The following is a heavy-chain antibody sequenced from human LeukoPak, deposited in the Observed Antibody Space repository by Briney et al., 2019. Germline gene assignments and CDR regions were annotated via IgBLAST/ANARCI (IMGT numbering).Heavy chain of an antibody. D-gene: IGHD7-27*01. V-gene: IGHV1-2*02. CDR1: RYTFTGYY. CDR3: AREALQTGDRAFDI. Sequence: SLKLSCTDSRYTFTGYYKHWVRQAPGHGLERMGWINPNSGGTNYAQKFQGRVTMTRDTSISTAYMELSRLRSDDTAVYYCAREALQTGDRAFDIWGQGTMVTVSS. J-gene: IGHJ3*02. CDR2: INPNSGGT.